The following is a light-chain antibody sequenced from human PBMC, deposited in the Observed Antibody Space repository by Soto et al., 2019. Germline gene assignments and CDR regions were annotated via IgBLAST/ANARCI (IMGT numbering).Light chain of an antibody. CDR1: QSVRNY. CDR2: DTS. CDR3: QQRSNWPLT. Sequence: EIVLTQSPATLSLSPGERATLSCRASQSVRNYLAWYQQKPGQSPRLLIYDTSNRATDVPARFSGSGSGTDFTLTISSLEPEGFAVYFCQQRSNWPLTFGPGTKVDIK. V-gene: IGKV3-11*01. J-gene: IGKJ3*01.